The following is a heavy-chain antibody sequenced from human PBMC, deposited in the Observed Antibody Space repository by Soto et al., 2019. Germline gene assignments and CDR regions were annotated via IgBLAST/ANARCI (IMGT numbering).Heavy chain of an antibody. Sequence: ASVKVSCTDSGGTFSSYTISWVRQAPGQGLEWMGRIIPILGIANYAQKFQGRVTMTRDTSTSTVYMELSSLRSEDTAVYYCARVYCSGGSCYSIDYWGQGTLVTVSS. CDR3: ARVYCSGGSCYSIDY. V-gene: IGHV1-69*02. CDR2: IIPILGIA. J-gene: IGHJ4*02. D-gene: IGHD2-15*01. CDR1: GGTFSSYT.